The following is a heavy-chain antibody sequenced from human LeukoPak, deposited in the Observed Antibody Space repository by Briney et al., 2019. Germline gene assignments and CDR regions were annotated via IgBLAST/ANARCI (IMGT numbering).Heavy chain of an antibody. Sequence: PSETLSLTCTVSGGSMKSYYWSWFRQPAGKGLEWIGRIYTSGSTNYNPSLKSRVTMSVDTSKNQFSLRLGSVTAADTAVYYCARVVAAVGTMDYFDYWGQGTLVTVSS. V-gene: IGHV4-4*07. CDR1: GGSMKSYY. CDR3: ARVVAAVGTMDYFDY. J-gene: IGHJ4*02. D-gene: IGHD6-13*01. CDR2: IYTSGST.